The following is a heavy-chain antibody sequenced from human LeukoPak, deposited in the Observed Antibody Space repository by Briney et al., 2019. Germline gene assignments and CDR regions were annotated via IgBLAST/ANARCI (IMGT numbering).Heavy chain of an antibody. V-gene: IGHV1-2*02. D-gene: IGHD2-2*01. CDR3: ARDLGYYQLLRFPDY. Sequence: ASVKVSCKASGYTFTGYYMHWVRQAPGQGLEWMGWINPNSGGTNYAQKFQGRVTMTRDTSISTAYMELSRLRSDDTAVYYFARDLGYYQLLRFPDYWGQGTLVTVSS. J-gene: IGHJ4*02. CDR1: GYTFTGYY. CDR2: INPNSGGT.